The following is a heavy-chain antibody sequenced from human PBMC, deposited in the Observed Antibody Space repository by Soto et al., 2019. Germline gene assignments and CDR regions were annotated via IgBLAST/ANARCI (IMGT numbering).Heavy chain of an antibody. CDR1: GFKFSTYG. CDR3: AKGLVGYVCGVQDYYFGVDV. Sequence: QVQLVESGGGVVQPGRSLRLSCGASGFKFSTYGMHWVRQAPGKGLEWVAVISYDGNNKDYADSVKGRFTISRDNSKNTSYLQMNSLRAADTAVYDCAKGLVGYVCGVQDYYFGVDVWGQGTTVAVSS. V-gene: IGHV3-30*18. D-gene: IGHD1-26*01. J-gene: IGHJ6*02. CDR2: ISYDGNNK.